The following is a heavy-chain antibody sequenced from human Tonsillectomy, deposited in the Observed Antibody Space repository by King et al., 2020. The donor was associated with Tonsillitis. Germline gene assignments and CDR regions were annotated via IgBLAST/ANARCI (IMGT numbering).Heavy chain of an antibody. V-gene: IGHV3-73*02. CDR2: IRSKANSYAT. Sequence: VQLVESGGGLVQPGGSLKLSCAASGFTFSGSAMHWVRQASGKGLEWVGRIRSKANSYATAYAASVKGRFTISRDDSKNTAYLQMNSLKTEDTAVYYCTRTLLGSYYYYGMDVWGQGTTVTVS. CDR1: GFTFSGSA. J-gene: IGHJ6*02. CDR3: TRTLLGSYYYYGMDV. D-gene: IGHD2-15*01.